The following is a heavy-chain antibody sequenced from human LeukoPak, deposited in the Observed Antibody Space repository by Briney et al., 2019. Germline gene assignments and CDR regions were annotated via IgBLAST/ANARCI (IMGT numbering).Heavy chain of an antibody. D-gene: IGHD3-3*01. CDR2: INWNGGST. CDR3: AIERNFYYFYY. Sequence: PGGSLRLPCAASGFTFDDYGMSWVGQAPGKGLEWVSGINWNGGSTGYADSVKARFTISRDNAKNSLYLQMNSLRAEDTALYYCAIERNFYYFYYWSQGALVTVSS. CDR1: GFTFDDYG. V-gene: IGHV3-20*04. J-gene: IGHJ4*02.